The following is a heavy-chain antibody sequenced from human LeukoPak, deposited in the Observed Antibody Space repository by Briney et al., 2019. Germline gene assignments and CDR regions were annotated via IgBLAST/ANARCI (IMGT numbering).Heavy chain of an antibody. CDR3: ARAGELERRGLDY. D-gene: IGHD1-1*01. CDR1: GYTFTGYY. V-gene: IGHV1-2*02. J-gene: IGHJ4*02. CDR2: TNPNSGGT. Sequence: ASVKVSCKASGYTFTGYYMHWVRQAPGQGLEWMGWTNPNSGGTNYAQKFQGRVTMTRDTSISTAYMELSRLRSDDTAVYYCARAGELERRGLDYWGQGTLVTVSS.